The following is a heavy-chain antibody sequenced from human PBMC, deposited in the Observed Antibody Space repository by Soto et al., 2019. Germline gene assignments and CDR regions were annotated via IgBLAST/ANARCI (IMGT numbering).Heavy chain of an antibody. CDR2: IKSKTDGGTT. CDR3: TTDRVIGPPKDH. D-gene: IGHD3-10*01. V-gene: IGHV3-15*01. Sequence: PGGSLRLSCAASGFTFSNAWMSWVRQAPGKGLEWVGRIKSKTDGGTTDYAAPVKGRFTISRDDSKNTLYLQMNSLKTEDTAVYYCTTDRVIGPPKDHWGQGTLVTVSS. CDR1: GFTFSNAW. J-gene: IGHJ4*02.